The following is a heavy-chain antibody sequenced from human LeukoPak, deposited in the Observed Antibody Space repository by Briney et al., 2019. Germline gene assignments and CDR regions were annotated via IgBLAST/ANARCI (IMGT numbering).Heavy chain of an antibody. Sequence: ASVKVSCKASGYTFTSYGISWVRQAPGQGLEWMGWISAYNGNTNYAQKLQGRVTMTTDKSTSRAYMELRSLRSDDTAVYYCARDRGPHCSSTSCYWGYYYYGMDVWGQGTTVTVSS. J-gene: IGHJ6*02. V-gene: IGHV1-18*01. CDR2: ISAYNGNT. CDR3: ARDRGPHCSSTSCYWGYYYYGMDV. D-gene: IGHD2-2*01. CDR1: GYTFTSYG.